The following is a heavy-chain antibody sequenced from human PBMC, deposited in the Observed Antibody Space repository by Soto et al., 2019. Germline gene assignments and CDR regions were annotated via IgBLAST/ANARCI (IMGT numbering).Heavy chain of an antibody. CDR2: FYWNDDD. Sequence: SGPTLVNPTHTRTLTCSFSGFSLTSSAVGVGWLRQPPGKALEWLGLFYWNDDDSDTASFHSRLTITKTTSKNQVDLNINNMDPDDTAAYYCANRPGGSGFGYYFDYWGQGTLVTVSS. CDR3: ANRPGGSGFGYYFDY. D-gene: IGHD6-19*01. V-gene: IGHV2-5*01. J-gene: IGHJ4*02. CDR1: GFSLTSSAVG.